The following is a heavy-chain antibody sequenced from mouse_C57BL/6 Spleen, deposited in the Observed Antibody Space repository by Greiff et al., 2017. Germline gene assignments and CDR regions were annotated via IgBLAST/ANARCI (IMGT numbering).Heavy chain of an antibody. CDR3: ARVAALTTVVAKDDFDY. J-gene: IGHJ2*01. Sequence: EVKLMESGGGLVKPGGSLKLSCAASGFTFSSYALSWVRQTPEKRLEWVATISDGGSYTYYPDNVKCGITSIGDKAKNNLYMPMSQLKSEGTAMYDGARVAALTTVVAKDDFDYWGQGTTLTVSS. CDR1: GFTFSSYA. D-gene: IGHD1-1*01. V-gene: IGHV5-4*03. CDR2: ISDGGSYT.